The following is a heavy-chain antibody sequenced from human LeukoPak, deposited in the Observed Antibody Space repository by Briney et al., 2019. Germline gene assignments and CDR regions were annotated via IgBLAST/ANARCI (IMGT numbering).Heavy chain of an antibody. J-gene: IGHJ4*02. CDR3: ARRGVGTISGVVTYYFDY. V-gene: IGHV4-39*01. D-gene: IGHD3-3*01. CDR2: IYYSGST. Sequence: PSETLSLTCTVSGGSISSSSYYWGWIRQPPGKGLEWIGSIYYSGSTYYNPSLKSRVTISVDTSKNQFSLKLSSVTAADTAVYYCARRGVGTISGVVTYYFDYWGQGTLVTVSS. CDR1: GGSISSSSYY.